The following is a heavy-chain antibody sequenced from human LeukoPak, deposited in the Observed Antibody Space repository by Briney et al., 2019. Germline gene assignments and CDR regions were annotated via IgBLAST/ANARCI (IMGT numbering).Heavy chain of an antibody. V-gene: IGHV3-7*01. CDR1: GFTFSSYW. J-gene: IGHJ4*01. CDR2: INQDGSKK. CDR3: ARDLLKEFCSGTSCSASPDY. Sequence: PGGSVRLSCAASGFTFSSYWMSWVRQAPGKGLEWVANINQDGSKKYYVDSVKVRFTISRDNAKNSLYLQMNNLRAEDTAVYYCARDLLKEFCSGTSCSASPDYWGHGTLVTVSS. D-gene: IGHD2-2*01.